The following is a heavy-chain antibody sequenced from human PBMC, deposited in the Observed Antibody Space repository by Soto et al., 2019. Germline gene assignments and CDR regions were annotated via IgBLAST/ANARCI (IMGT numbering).Heavy chain of an antibody. J-gene: IGHJ3*02. CDR1: GFTVSSNY. D-gene: IGHD2-15*01. CDR3: ARDKRTDCSGGTCYGDAFDI. Sequence: EVQLVESGGGLVQPGGSLRLSCAASGFTVSSNYMNWVRQAPGKGLEWVSVLYSGGSTHYADSVKGRFTISRDNSKNTLSLQMTSLRAEDTAVYYCARDKRTDCSGGTCYGDAFDIWGQGTMVTVSS. V-gene: IGHV3-66*01. CDR2: LYSGGST.